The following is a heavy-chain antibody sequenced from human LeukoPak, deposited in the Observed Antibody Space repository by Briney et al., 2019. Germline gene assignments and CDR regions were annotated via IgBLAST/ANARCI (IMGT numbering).Heavy chain of an antibody. J-gene: IGHJ4*02. CDR1: GFTFSSYA. Sequence: GGSLRLSCAASGFTFSSYAMSWVRQSPGKGLEWVSAIGGSGGGTYYADSVKGRFTISRDNSKHTLYLQMNSLRAEDTAVYYCAKSSTMYVYCFDYWGQGTLVTVSS. CDR2: IGGSGGGT. CDR3: AKSSTMYVYCFDY. D-gene: IGHD3-10*02. V-gene: IGHV3-23*01.